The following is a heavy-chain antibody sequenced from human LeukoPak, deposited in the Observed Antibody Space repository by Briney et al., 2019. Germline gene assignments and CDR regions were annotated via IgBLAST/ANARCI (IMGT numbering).Heavy chain of an antibody. V-gene: IGHV4-59*01. CDR1: GGSISSYY. J-gene: IGHJ4*02. Sequence: SETLSLTCTVSGGSISSYYWSWIRQPPGKGLEWIGYIYYSGSTNYNPSLKSRVTISVDTSKNQFSLKLSSVSAADTAVYYCARGIEGEINYWGQGTLVTVSS. CDR3: ARGIEGEINY. D-gene: IGHD5-24*01. CDR2: IYYSGST.